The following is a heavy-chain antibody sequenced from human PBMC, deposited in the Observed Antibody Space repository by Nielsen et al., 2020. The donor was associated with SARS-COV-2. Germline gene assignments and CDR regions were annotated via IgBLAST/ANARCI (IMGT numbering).Heavy chain of an antibody. CDR2: ISSSSSTI. D-gene: IGHD6-19*01. Sequence: GGSLRLSCAASGFTFSSYSMNWVRQAPGKGLEWVSYISSSSSTIYYADSVKGRFTISRDNAKNSLYLQMNSLRAEDTAVYYCARKYSSGWSGFDYWGQGTLVTVSS. CDR3: ARKYSSGWSGFDY. J-gene: IGHJ4*02. CDR1: GFTFSSYS. V-gene: IGHV3-48*04.